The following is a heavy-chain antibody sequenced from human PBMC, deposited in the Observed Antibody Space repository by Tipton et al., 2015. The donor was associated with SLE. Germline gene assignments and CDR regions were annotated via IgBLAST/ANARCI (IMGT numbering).Heavy chain of an antibody. Sequence: GSLRLSCAASGFTFSTFEMNWVRQAPGKGLEWVSYISRSGSTMFYADSVKGRFTVSRDNANNLLYLQMHSLRAEDAAVYYCARALAAAGGMDVWGQGTTVSVSS. D-gene: IGHD6-13*01. J-gene: IGHJ6*02. CDR2: ISRSGSTM. CDR3: ARALAAAGGMDV. V-gene: IGHV3-48*03. CDR1: GFTFSTFE.